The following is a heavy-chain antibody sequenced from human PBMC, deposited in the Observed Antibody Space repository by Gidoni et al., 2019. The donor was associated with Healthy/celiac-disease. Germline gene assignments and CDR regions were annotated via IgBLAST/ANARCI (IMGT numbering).Heavy chain of an antibody. CDR3: ATPPAGQLWLDYYYYGMDV. D-gene: IGHD5-18*01. Sequence: GSSVKVSCKASGGTFSSYTISWVRQAPGQGLEWMGRIIPILGIANYAQKFQGRVTITADKSTSTAYMELSSLRSEDTAVYYCATPPAGQLWLDYYYYGMDVWGQGTTVTVSS. CDR1: GGTFSSYT. J-gene: IGHJ6*02. CDR2: IIPILGIA. V-gene: IGHV1-69*02.